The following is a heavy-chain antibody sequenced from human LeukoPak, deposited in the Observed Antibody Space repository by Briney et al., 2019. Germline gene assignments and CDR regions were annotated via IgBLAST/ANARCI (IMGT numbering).Heavy chain of an antibody. Sequence: GGSLRLSCVASGFTFSSYTIHWVRQAPGKGLEWVAVISYDGSNKYYADSVKGRFTISRDNSKNTLYLQMNSLRAEDTAVYYCARAVRSGYGYGYFDYWGQGTLVTVSS. J-gene: IGHJ4*02. V-gene: IGHV3-30*14. CDR3: ARAVRSGYGYGYFDY. D-gene: IGHD5-18*01. CDR1: GFTFSSYT. CDR2: ISYDGSNK.